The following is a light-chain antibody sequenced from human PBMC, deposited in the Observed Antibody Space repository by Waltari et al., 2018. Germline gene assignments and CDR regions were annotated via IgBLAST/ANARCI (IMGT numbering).Light chain of an antibody. V-gene: IGKV3-15*01. CDR1: QSVSSN. CDR3: QQYNDWPRT. Sequence: EIVMTQSPATLSVSPGERATLSCRASQSVSSNLAWYQQRPGQAPRLLISGASTRATGIPARFSGSGSGTEFTLTISILQSEDFAVYYCQQYNDWPRTFGQGT. J-gene: IGKJ1*01. CDR2: GAS.